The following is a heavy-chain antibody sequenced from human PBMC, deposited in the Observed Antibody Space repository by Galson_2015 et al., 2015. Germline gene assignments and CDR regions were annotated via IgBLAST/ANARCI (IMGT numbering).Heavy chain of an antibody. V-gene: IGHV1-2*06. CDR2: IDPNSGDT. J-gene: IGHJ1*01. D-gene: IGHD6-19*01. CDR3: ARNIAMAGRRAEDFQH. CDR1: GYTFTGYY. Sequence: SVKVSCKASGYTFTGYYIHWVRRAPGQGLEWMGRIDPNSGDTNYAQKFQGRVTMTRDTSISTAYMEVSGLRSDDTTVYYCARNIAMAGRRAEDFQHWGQGTLVTVSS.